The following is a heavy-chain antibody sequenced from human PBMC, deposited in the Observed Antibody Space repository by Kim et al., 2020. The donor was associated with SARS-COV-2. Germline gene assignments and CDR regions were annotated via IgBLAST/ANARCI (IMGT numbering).Heavy chain of an antibody. CDR2: ISAYNGNT. J-gene: IGHJ4*02. CDR3: ARGARSDYYDSSGLEVPTDY. V-gene: IGHV1-18*04. CDR1: GYTFTSYG. Sequence: ASVKVSCKASGYTFTSYGISWVRQAPGQGLEWMGWISAYNGNTNYAQKLQGRVTMTTDTSTSTAYMELRSLRSDDTAVYYCARGARSDYYDSSGLEVPTDYWGQGTLVTVSS. D-gene: IGHD3-22*01.